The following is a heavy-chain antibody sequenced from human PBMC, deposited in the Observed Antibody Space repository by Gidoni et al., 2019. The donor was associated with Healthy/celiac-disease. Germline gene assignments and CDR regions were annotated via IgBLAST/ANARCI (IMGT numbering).Heavy chain of an antibody. CDR1: GFIFISYG. Sequence: QVQLVESGGGVVQPGRSLRLSCAASGFIFISYGMHWVRQAPGKGLEWVAVISYDGSNKYYADSVKGRFTISRDNSKNTLYLQMNSLRAEDTAVYYCAKPPGGIVVVPAAYNWFDPWGQGTLVTVSS. CDR3: AKPPGGIVVVPAAYNWFDP. CDR2: ISYDGSNK. J-gene: IGHJ5*02. D-gene: IGHD2-2*01. V-gene: IGHV3-30*18.